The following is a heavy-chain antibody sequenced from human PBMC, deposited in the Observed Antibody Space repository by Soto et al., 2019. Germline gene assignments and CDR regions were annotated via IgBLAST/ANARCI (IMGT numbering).Heavy chain of an antibody. J-gene: IGHJ4*02. V-gene: IGHV3-21*02. CDR3: ARARFSNGWYFDH. Sequence: EVQLVESGGGLVKPGGSLRLSCAASGFTFSRYSMNWVRQAPGKGLEWVSCISSGSSYFSYADSVKGRFTISRDNAKNSLSVEMNSLRAEDTAVYYCARARFSNGWYFDHWGPGTLVSVSP. CDR2: ISSGSSYF. CDR1: GFTFSRYS. D-gene: IGHD3-22*01.